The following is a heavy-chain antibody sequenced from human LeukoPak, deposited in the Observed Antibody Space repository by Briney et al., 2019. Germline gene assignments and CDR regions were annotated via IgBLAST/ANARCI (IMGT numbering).Heavy chain of an antibody. CDR3: AKDDRPNYYDSSGYLDAFDI. CDR2: ISGSGGST. D-gene: IGHD3-22*01. CDR1: GFTFSSYA. Sequence: GGSLRLSCAASGFTFSSYAMSWVRQAPGKGLEWVSAISGSGGSTYYADSVKGRFTISRDNSKNTLYLQMNSLRAEDTAVYYCAKDDRPNYYDSSGYLDAFDIWGQGTMVTVSS. J-gene: IGHJ3*02. V-gene: IGHV3-23*01.